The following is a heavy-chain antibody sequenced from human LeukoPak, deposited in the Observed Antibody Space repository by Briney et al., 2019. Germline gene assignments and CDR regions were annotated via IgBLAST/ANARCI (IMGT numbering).Heavy chain of an antibody. V-gene: IGHV3-7*01. CDR3: ARTSVGYYDFWSGYYSPFFY. D-gene: IGHD3-3*01. CDR2: IKQDGSEK. J-gene: IGHJ4*02. Sequence: PGGSLRLSCAASGFTFSSYWMSWVRQAPGKGLEWVANIKQDGSEKYYVDSVKGRFTISRDNAKNSLYLQMNSLRAEDTAVYYCARTSVGYYDFWSGYYSPFFYWGQGTLVIVSS. CDR1: GFTFSSYW.